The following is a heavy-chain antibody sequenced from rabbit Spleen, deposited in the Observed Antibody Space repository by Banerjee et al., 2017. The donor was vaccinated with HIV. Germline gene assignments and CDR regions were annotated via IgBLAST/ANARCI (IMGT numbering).Heavy chain of an antibody. D-gene: IGHD7-1*01. V-gene: IGHV1S45*01. Sequence: QEQLVESGGGLVKPEGSLKLSCTASGFSFSSSYWMCWVRQAPGKGLEWIACIYAGSSGSTYYASWANGRFTISRSTNQNTVTLQMTSLTVADTATYFCARDTFRYWNLWGQGTLVTDS. CDR3: ARDTFRYWNL. J-gene: IGHJ4*01. CDR1: GFSFSSSYW. CDR2: IYAGSSGST.